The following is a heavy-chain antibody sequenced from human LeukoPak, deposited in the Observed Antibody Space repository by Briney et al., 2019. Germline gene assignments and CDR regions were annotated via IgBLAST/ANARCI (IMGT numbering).Heavy chain of an antibody. D-gene: IGHD3-10*01. Sequence: GASVKVSCKASGGTFSSYAISWVRQAPGQGREWMGRIIPILGIANYAQKFQGRVTITADKSTSAAYMELGSVRSEDTAGYYCASTGSGSYLSVDYWGQGTLVTVSS. CDR2: IIPILGIA. J-gene: IGHJ4*02. CDR3: ASTGSGSYLSVDY. V-gene: IGHV1-69*04. CDR1: GGTFSSYA.